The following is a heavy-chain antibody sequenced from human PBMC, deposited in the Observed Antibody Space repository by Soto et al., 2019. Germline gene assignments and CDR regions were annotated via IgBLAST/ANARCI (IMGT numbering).Heavy chain of an antibody. J-gene: IGHJ5*02. CDR3: ARHGSVAQRRDWFDP. Sequence: SETLSLTCTVSGGSISSSSYYWGWIRQPPGKGLEWIASIYYSGSTYYNPSLKSRVTISVDTSKNQFSLKLSSVTAADTAVYYCARHGSVAQRRDWFDPWGQGTLVTVSS. CDR1: GGSISSSSYY. CDR2: IYYSGST. D-gene: IGHD3-10*01. V-gene: IGHV4-39*01.